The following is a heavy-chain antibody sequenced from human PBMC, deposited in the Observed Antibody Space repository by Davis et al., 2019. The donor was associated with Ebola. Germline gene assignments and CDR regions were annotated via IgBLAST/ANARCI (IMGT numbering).Heavy chain of an antibody. D-gene: IGHD3-3*02. CDR3: AIFGVVIDY. Sequence: MPSETLSHTCAVYGGSFSGYYWSWIRQPPGKGLEWIGSIYYSGSTYYNPSLRSRVTISVDRSKNQFSLKLSSVTAADTAVYYCAIFGVVIDYWGQGTLVTVSS. CDR2: IYYSGST. CDR1: GGSFSGYY. J-gene: IGHJ4*02. V-gene: IGHV4-34*01.